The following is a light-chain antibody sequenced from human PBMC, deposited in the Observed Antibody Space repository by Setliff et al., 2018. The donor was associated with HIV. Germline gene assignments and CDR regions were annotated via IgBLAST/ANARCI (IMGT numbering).Light chain of an antibody. V-gene: IGLV2-14*01. CDR3: NSYTAASTQV. CDR1: SSDFGGFNY. CDR2: EVS. Sequence: QSALTQPASVSGSPGQSITISCTGSSSDFGGFNYVSWYQQHPGKAPKLLLYEVSNRPSGVSVRFSGSKSGNTASLTISGLQAEDEADYYCNSYTAASTQVFGGGTKVT. J-gene: IGLJ3*02.